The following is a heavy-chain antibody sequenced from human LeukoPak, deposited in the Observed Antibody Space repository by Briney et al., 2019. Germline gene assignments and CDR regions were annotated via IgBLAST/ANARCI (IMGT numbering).Heavy chain of an antibody. CDR3: ARPALMASRDYYFDY. Sequence: GASLKISCKGSGSRFTNYWIGWGRRMPGKGLEWMGIIYPGDSDTRYSPSFQGQVTISADKSISTAYLQWSSLKASDTAMYFCARPALMASRDYYFDYWGQGTLVTVSS. CDR1: GSRFTNYW. CDR2: IYPGDSDT. D-gene: IGHD4-17*01. V-gene: IGHV5-51*01. J-gene: IGHJ4*02.